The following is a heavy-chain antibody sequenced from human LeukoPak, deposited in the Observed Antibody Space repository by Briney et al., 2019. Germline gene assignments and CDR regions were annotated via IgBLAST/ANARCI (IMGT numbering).Heavy chain of an antibody. Sequence: GRSLRLSCAASGFSFSSYGMHWVRQAPGKGLEWVAVIWYDGSKKYYADSVKGRFIISRDNSRNTLYLQMNSLRVEDTTVYYCARQWQVAFDIWGQGTMVTVSS. J-gene: IGHJ3*02. V-gene: IGHV3-33*01. CDR2: IWYDGSKK. CDR3: ARQWQVAFDI. CDR1: GFSFSSYG. D-gene: IGHD6-19*01.